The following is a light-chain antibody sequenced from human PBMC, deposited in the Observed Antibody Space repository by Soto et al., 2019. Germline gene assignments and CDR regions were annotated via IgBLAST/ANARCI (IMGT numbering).Light chain of an antibody. CDR2: EVS. CDR1: SSDVGAYNS. Sequence: QSVLTQPPSASGSPGQSVTISCTGNSSDVGAYNSVSWYQQHPGKAPKLMIYEVSKRPSGVPDRFSGSKSGNTASLTVSGLQAEDEADYYCSSYAGSKYVFGTGTKVTVL. V-gene: IGLV2-8*01. CDR3: SSYAGSKYV. J-gene: IGLJ1*01.